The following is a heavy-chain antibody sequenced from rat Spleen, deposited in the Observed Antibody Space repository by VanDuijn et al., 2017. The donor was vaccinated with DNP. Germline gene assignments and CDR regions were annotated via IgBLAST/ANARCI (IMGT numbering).Heavy chain of an antibody. CDR2: INTGGDIT. Sequence: EVQLVESGGGLVQPGKSLKLSCAASGFTFTNYGLAWVRQAPKKGLEWVATINTGGDITYYRDSVKGRFTFSRDNAKSTLNLQMDSLRSEETATYHCARHGRRVFDYWGQGVMVTVSS. J-gene: IGHJ2*01. V-gene: IGHV5S11*01. CDR3: ARHGRRVFDY. D-gene: IGHD1-11*01. CDR1: GFTFTNYG.